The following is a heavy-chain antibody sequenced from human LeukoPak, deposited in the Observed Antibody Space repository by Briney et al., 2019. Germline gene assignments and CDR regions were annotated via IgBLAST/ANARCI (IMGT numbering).Heavy chain of an antibody. CDR1: GFTFSGYW. D-gene: IGHD5-18*01. V-gene: IGHV3-7*01. CDR2: IKQDGSEK. J-gene: IGHJ5*02. Sequence: GGSLRLSCAASGFTFSGYWMSWVRQAPGKGLEWVANIKQDGSEKYYVDSVKGRFTISRDNAKNSLYLQMNSLRAEDTAVYYCAREGAVDTAMPAPDNWFDPWGQGTLVTVSS. CDR3: AREGAVDTAMPAPDNWFDP.